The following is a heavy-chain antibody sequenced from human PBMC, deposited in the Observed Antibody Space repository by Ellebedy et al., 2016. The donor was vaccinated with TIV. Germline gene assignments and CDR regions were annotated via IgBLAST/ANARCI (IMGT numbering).Heavy chain of an antibody. CDR1: GGSFSGYY. D-gene: IGHD3-10*01. CDR2: INHSGST. Sequence: MPSETLSLTCAVYGGSFSGYYWSWIRQPPGKGLEWIGEINHSGSTNYNPSLKSRVTISVDTSKNQFSLKLSSVTAADTAVYYCARARPLRWFGAPYYYGMDVWGQGTTVTVSS. CDR3: ARARPLRWFGAPYYYGMDV. V-gene: IGHV4-34*01. J-gene: IGHJ6*02.